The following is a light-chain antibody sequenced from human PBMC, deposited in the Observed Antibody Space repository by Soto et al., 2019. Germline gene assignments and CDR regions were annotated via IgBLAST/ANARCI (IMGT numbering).Light chain of an antibody. CDR2: EAS. Sequence: EIVLTQSPATLSLSPGEIATLYFMAIQTVIISLAWYQQKPGQAPRLLIYEASNRATGIPARFSCSGSGADFTLTISSLEPEDFALYYCQQHINWPLTVGGGTKV. CDR3: QQHINWPLT. J-gene: IGKJ4*01. CDR1: QTVIIS. V-gene: IGKV3-11*01.